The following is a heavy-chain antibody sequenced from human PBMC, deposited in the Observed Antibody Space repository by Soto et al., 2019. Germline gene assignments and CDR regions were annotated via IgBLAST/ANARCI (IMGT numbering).Heavy chain of an antibody. D-gene: IGHD2-15*01. J-gene: IGHJ4*02. CDR2: ISGSGIT. V-gene: IGHV3-23*01. CDR1: GFIFSTYT. CDR3: AKLARGARGCNSSPGCYFDY. Sequence: EVQLLDSGGGLVQPGGSLRLSCAASGFIFSTYTMTWVRQAPGKGLEWVSGISGSGITYYADSVKGRFAISRDNSKNTLSLRLNSLRAEDTAVYFCAKLARGARGCNSSPGCYFDYWGQGALVTVSS.